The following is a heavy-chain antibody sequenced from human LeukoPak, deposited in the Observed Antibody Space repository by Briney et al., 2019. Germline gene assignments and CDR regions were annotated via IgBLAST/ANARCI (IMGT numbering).Heavy chain of an antibody. D-gene: IGHD5-12*01. CDR1: GGSISSGGYY. V-gene: IGHV4-31*03. J-gene: IGHJ4*02. Sequence: PSQTLSLTRTVSGGSISSGGYYWSWIRQHPGKGLEWIGYIYYSGSTYYNPSLKSRVTISVDTSKNQFSLKLRSVTAADTAVYYCGRDLLWLRYFDYWGQGTLVTVSS. CDR3: GRDLLWLRYFDY. CDR2: IYYSGST.